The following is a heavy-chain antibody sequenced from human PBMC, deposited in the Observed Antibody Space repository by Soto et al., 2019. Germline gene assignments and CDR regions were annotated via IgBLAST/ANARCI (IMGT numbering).Heavy chain of an antibody. CDR3: ARGGGDIVVVPAAVVQLWLPAFDY. D-gene: IGHD2-2*01. Sequence: GESLKISCKGSGYSFTSYWIGWVRQMPGKGLEWMGIIYPGGSDIRYSPSFQGQVTISADKSISTAYLQWSSLKASDTAMYYCARGGGDIVVVPAAVVQLWLPAFDYWGQGPLVTVSS. J-gene: IGHJ4*02. CDR1: GYSFTSYW. V-gene: IGHV5-51*01. CDR2: IYPGGSDI.